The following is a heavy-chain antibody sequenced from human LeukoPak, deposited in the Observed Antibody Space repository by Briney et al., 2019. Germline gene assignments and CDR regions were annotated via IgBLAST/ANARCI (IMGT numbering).Heavy chain of an antibody. J-gene: IGHJ4*02. CDR2: IYYSGST. D-gene: IGHD1-26*01. V-gene: IGHV4-59*08. Sequence: SETLSLTCTVSGGSISSYYWSWIRQPPGKGLEWIGYIYYSGSTNYNPSLKSRVTISVDTSKNQFSLKLSSVTAADTAVYYCASFSGSSADYWGQGTLVTVSS. CDR1: GGSISSYY. CDR3: ASFSGSSADY.